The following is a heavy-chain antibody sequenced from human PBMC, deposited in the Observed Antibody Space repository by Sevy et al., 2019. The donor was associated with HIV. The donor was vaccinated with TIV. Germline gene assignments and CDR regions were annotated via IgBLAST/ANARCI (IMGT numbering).Heavy chain of an antibody. CDR2: IKQDGNEK. CDR3: VSGAGSYSA. CDR1: GFTFSSYW. V-gene: IGHV3-7*03. D-gene: IGHD1-26*01. Sequence: GGSLRLSCAVSGFTFSSYWMSWVRQAPGKGLEWVANIKQDGNEKYYVESVKGRFTISRDNAENSLYLQMNSLRAEDTAVYYCVSGAGSYSAWGQGTLVTVSS. J-gene: IGHJ5*02.